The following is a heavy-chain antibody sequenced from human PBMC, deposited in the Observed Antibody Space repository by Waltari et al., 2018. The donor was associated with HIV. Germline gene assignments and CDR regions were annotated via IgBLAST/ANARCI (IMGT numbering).Heavy chain of an antibody. CDR1: GFIFSNDS. Sequence: EVQLVESGGGLVQPGGSMRLSCVTSGFIFSNDSLTWVRQAPGKGLEWVANIKKGGYDKYYMDSVEGRFTISRDDAANSFYLQMNSLRVEDTAVYYCVRGPDYGDRTDFFEYWGQGTLVTVSS. CDR3: VRGPDYGDRTDFFEY. CDR2: IKKGGYDK. J-gene: IGHJ4*02. D-gene: IGHD3-10*01. V-gene: IGHV3-7*01.